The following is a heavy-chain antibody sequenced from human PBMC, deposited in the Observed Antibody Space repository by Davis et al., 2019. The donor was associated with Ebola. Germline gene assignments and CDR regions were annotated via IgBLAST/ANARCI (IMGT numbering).Heavy chain of an antibody. V-gene: IGHV4-4*02. D-gene: IGHD3-10*01. CDR2: IYHSGST. J-gene: IGHJ6*02. CDR3: ARDRASYYYGSGTYYYGMDV. Sequence: MPSETLSLTCAVSGGSISSSNWWSWVRQPPGKGLEWIGEIYHSGSTNYNPSLKSRVTISVDKSKNQFSLKLSSVTAADTAVYYCARDRASYYYGSGTYYYGMDVWGQGTTVTVSS. CDR1: GGSISSSNW.